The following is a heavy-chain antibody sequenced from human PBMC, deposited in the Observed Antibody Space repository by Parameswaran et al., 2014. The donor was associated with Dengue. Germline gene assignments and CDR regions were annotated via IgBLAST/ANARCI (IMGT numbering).Heavy chain of an antibody. Sequence: VAVISYDGSNKYYADSVKGRFTISRDNSKNTLYLQMNSLRAEDTAVYYCAKDPLPTYDFLGYFDYWGQGTLVTVSS. D-gene: IGHD3-3*01. V-gene: IGHV3-30*18. J-gene: IGHJ4*02. CDR3: AKDPLPTYDFLGYFDY. CDR2: ISYDGSNK.